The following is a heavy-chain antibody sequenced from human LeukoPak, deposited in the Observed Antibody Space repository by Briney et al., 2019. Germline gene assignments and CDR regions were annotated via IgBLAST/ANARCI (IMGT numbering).Heavy chain of an antibody. Sequence: GGSLRLSCAASGFTFSSYAMSWVRQAPGKGLEWVSAISGSGGSTYYADSVKGRFTISRDNSKNTLYLQMNSLRAEDTAVYYCAKGEHYYDSSGTVDYWGQGTLVTVSS. J-gene: IGHJ4*02. CDR2: ISGSGGST. D-gene: IGHD3-22*01. V-gene: IGHV3-23*01. CDR3: AKGEHYYDSSGTVDY. CDR1: GFTFSSYA.